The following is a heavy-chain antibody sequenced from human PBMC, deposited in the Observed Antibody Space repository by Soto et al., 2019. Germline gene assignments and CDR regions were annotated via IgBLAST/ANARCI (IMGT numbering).Heavy chain of an antibody. CDR2: INQSGGT. J-gene: IGHJ6*02. V-gene: IGHV4-34*01. Sequence: SETLSLTCAVHGGSFRGYDWSLIRPPPGRGLEWIGEINQSGGTNYNPSRTSRVTISVDTSKIQVSLKLSYVTAAVTAVYYCASCGYYWNAAEYFGMDVWCQGTTVTVSS. CDR1: GGSFRGYD. CDR3: ASCGYYWNAAEYFGMDV. D-gene: IGHD1-20*01.